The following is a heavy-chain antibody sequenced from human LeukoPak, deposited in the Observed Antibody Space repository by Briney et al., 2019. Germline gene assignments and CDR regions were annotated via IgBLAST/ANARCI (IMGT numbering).Heavy chain of an antibody. CDR2: INHSGST. D-gene: IGHD4-17*01. J-gene: IGHJ6*02. CDR1: GGSFSGYY. CDR3: GRRHSTTTTRGGYYYGMDV. V-gene: IGHV4-34*01. Sequence: SETLSLTCAVYGGSFSGYYWSWIRQPPGKGLEWIGEINHSGSTNYNPSLKSRVTISVDTSKNQFSLKLSSVTAADTAVYYCGRRHSTTTTRGGYYYGMDVWGQGTTVTVSS.